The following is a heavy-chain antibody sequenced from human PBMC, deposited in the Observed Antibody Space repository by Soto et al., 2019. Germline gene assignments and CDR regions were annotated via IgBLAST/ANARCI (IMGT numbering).Heavy chain of an antibody. D-gene: IGHD3-3*01. V-gene: IGHV1-18*01. CDR1: GYTFTSYG. CDR3: ARDVVFTIFGVVTRFGI. CDR2: ISAYNGNT. Sequence: ASVKVSCKASGYTFTSYGISWVRQAPGQGLEWMGWISAYNGNTNYAQKLQGRVTMTTDTSTSTAYMELRSLRSDDTAVYYCARDVVFTIFGVVTRFGIWGQGTMVTVSS. J-gene: IGHJ3*02.